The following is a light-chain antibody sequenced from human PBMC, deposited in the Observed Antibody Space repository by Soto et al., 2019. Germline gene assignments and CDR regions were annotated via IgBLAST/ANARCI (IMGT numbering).Light chain of an antibody. Sequence: IQMTQSPSSLSSSLGDRVTITCGASQSISSYLNWYQQKPGKAPKLLIYAASSLQSGVPSRFSGSGSGTDFTLTISRLKHEDFATYYCQQSYSTPITFGQGTRLEIK. CDR3: QQSYSTPIT. V-gene: IGKV1-39*01. CDR2: AAS. J-gene: IGKJ5*01. CDR1: QSISSY.